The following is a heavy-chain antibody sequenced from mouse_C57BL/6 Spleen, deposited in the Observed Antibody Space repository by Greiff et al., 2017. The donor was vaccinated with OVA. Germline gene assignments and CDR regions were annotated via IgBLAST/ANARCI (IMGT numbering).Heavy chain of an antibody. CDR2: IYPGSGST. J-gene: IGHJ4*01. CDR3: AREGYSNYGAMDY. Sequence: QVQLQQPGAELVKPGASVKMSCKASGYTFTSYWITWVKQRPGQGLEWIGDIYPGSGSTNYNEKFKSKATLTVDTSSSTAYMQLSSLPSEDSAVFYCAREGYSNYGAMDYWGQGTSVTGSS. CDR1: GYTFTSYW. V-gene: IGHV1-55*01. D-gene: IGHD2-5*01.